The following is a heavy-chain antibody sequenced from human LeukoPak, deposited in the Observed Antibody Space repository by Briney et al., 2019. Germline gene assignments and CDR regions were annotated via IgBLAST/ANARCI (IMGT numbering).Heavy chain of an antibody. D-gene: IGHD2-15*01. CDR2: IYHSGST. CDR3: ARQGSSFSDFDY. CDR1: GYSISSGYY. Sequence: PSETLSLTCAVSGYSISSGYYWGRIRQPPGKGLEWIGSIYHSGSTYYNPSLKSRVTISVDTSKNQFSLKLSSVTAADTAVYYCARQGSSFSDFDYWGQGTLVTVSS. V-gene: IGHV4-38-2*01. J-gene: IGHJ4*02.